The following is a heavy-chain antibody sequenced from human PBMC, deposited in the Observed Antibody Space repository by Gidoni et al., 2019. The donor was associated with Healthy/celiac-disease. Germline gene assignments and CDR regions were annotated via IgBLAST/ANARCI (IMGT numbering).Heavy chain of an antibody. J-gene: IGHJ2*01. D-gene: IGHD3-22*01. CDR3: ARGRRLGMIVVVITTPSNGGRWYFDL. CDR2: INHSGST. Sequence: QVQLQQWGAGLLKPSETLSLTCAVYGGSFSGYYWSWIRQPPGKGLEWIGEINHSGSTNYNPSLKSRVTISVDTSKNQFSLKLSSVTAADTAVYYCARGRRLGMIVVVITTPSNGGRWYFDLWGRGTLVTVSS. CDR1: GGSFSGYY. V-gene: IGHV4-34*01.